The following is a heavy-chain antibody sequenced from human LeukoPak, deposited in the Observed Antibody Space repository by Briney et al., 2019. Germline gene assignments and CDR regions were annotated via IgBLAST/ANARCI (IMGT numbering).Heavy chain of an antibody. CDR2: IYYSGST. CDR1: GGSISSYY. V-gene: IGHV4-59*01. CDR3: ARVRGATASDAFDI. Sequence: SGTLSLTCSVSGGSISSYYWSWIRQPPGKGLEWIGYIYYSGSTNYNPSLKSRVTISVDTSKNQFSLKLSSVTAADTAVYYCARVRGATASDAFDIWGQGTMVTVSS. J-gene: IGHJ3*02. D-gene: IGHD5-12*01.